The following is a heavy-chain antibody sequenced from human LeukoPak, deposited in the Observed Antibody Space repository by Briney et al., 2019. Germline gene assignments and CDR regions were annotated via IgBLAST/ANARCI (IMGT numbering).Heavy chain of an antibody. CDR2: IIPIFGTA. V-gene: IGHV1-69*13. CDR1: GYTFTSYG. J-gene: IGHJ3*02. Sequence: GASVKVSCKASGYTFTSYGISWVRQAPGQGLEWMGGIIPIFGTANYAQKFQGRVTITADESTSTAYMELSSLRSEDTAVYYCARGGYCSGGSCFDAFDIWGQGTMVTVSS. CDR3: ARGGYCSGGSCFDAFDI. D-gene: IGHD2-15*01.